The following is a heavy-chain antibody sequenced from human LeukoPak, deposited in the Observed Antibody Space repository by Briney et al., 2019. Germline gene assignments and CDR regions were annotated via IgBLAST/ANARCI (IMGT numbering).Heavy chain of an antibody. D-gene: IGHD2-8*01. CDR1: GYTFTGYY. CDR2: IIPIFGTA. J-gene: IGHJ4*02. CDR3: ARPREVYAGPFDY. V-gene: IGHV1-69*06. Sequence: WASVKVSCKASGYTFTGYYMHWVRQAPGQGLEWMGGIIPIFGTANYAQKFQGRVTITADKSTSTAYMELSSLRSEDTAVYYCARPREVYAGPFDYWGQGTLVTVSS.